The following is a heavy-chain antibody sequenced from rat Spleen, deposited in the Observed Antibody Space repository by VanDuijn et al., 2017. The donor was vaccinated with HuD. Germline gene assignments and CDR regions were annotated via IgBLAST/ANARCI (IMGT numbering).Heavy chain of an antibody. J-gene: IGHJ2*01. CDR1: GFTFSDYA. CDR2: IVFDSSGI. Sequence: EVQLVESGGGLVQPGNSLKLSCAASGFTFSDYAMAWVRQSPEKGLEWVATIVFDSSGIYYRNSVKGRFTLSRDNAKSTLYLQMDSLRSEDTATYYCATEGYYYDGTYYQRTFDYWGQGVMVTVSS. D-gene: IGHD1-12*02. V-gene: IGHV5S10*01. CDR3: ATEGYYYDGTYYQRTFDY.